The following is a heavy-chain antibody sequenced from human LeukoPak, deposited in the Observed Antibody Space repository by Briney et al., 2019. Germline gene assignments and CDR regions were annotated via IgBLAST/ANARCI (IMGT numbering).Heavy chain of an antibody. Sequence: ASVKVSCKASGYTFTSYDINWVRQATGQGLEWMGWMNPNSGNTGYVQKFQGRVTMTRNTSISTAYMELSSLRSEDTAVYYCARASWFHDAFDIWGQGTMVTVSS. J-gene: IGHJ3*02. CDR1: GYTFTSYD. CDR3: ARASWFHDAFDI. V-gene: IGHV1-8*01. CDR2: MNPNSGNT. D-gene: IGHD3-10*01.